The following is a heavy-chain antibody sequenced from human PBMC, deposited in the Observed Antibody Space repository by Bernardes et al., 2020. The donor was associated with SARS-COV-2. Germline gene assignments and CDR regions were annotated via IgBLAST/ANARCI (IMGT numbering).Heavy chain of an antibody. V-gene: IGHV4-34*01. D-gene: IGHD2-21*01. CDR3: ARGAYSLNKSGPRSVFDI. CDR2: INHSGST. CDR1: GGSFSGYY. J-gene: IGHJ3*02. Sequence: SETLSLTCAVYGGSFSGYYWSWIRQPPGKGLEWIGEINHSGSTNYNPSLKSRVTISVDTSKNQFSLKLSSVTAADTAVYYCARGAYSLNKSGPRSVFDIWGQATMVTVSS.